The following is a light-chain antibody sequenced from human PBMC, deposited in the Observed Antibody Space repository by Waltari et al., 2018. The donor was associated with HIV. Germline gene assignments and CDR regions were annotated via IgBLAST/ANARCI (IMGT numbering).Light chain of an antibody. Sequence: QSALTQPASVSGSPGQSITISCAGTGSDIGTYEYISWYQQHPDRAPKLLIYRFRDRPSGISARCAGSKIGTTASLTISGLQDDDEADYFCACYTNNGGIFGGGTRVTVL. CDR2: RFR. V-gene: IGLV2-14*01. CDR1: GSDIGTYEY. CDR3: ACYTNNGGI. J-gene: IGLJ2*01.